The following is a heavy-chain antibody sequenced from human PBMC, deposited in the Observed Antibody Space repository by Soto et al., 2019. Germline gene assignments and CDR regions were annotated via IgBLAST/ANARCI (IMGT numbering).Heavy chain of an antibody. Sequence: TSETLSLTCNVSGASLSRYYWSWIRQPPGKGLEWIGRIYATGDTDYNPSLKSRISMSVDMSKKQFSLTLRSVTAADTAIYYCVRDGTKNLRDRFEPWGRGILVTVSS. J-gene: IGHJ5*02. CDR1: GASLSRYY. V-gene: IGHV4-4*07. CDR2: IYATGDT. CDR3: VRDGTKNLRDRFEP. D-gene: IGHD1-26*01.